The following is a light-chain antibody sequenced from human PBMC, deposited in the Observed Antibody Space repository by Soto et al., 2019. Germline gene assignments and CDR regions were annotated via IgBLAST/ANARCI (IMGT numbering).Light chain of an antibody. CDR2: EVS. CDR1: SSDVGSYNL. CDR3: CSYAGSSTFYV. J-gene: IGLJ1*01. Sequence: SALTQPASVSGSPGHSITIYCTGTSSDVGSYNLVSWYQQHPGKAPKLMIYEVSKRPSGVSNRFSGSKSGNTASLTISGLQAEDEADYYCCSYAGSSTFYVFGTGTKVTVL. V-gene: IGLV2-23*02.